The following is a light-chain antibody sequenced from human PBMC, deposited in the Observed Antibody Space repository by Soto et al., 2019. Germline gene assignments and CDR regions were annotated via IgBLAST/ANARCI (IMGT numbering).Light chain of an antibody. CDR3: QQYHNWPRT. CDR1: QSVSSD. V-gene: IGKV3-15*01. J-gene: IGKJ1*01. Sequence: EIVMTQSPATLSVSPGERATLSCRASQSVSSDLAWYHQKPGQAPRLLIYGASTRATGIPARFSGSGSGTGFTLTINSLQSEDFAVYYCQQYHNWPRTFGQGTKV. CDR2: GAS.